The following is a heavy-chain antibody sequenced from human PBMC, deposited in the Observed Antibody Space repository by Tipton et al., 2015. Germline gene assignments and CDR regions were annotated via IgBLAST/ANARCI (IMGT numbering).Heavy chain of an antibody. CDR3: ARGGGDDYIWGSSRFDS. J-gene: IGHJ5*01. V-gene: IGHV4-30-4*01. CDR2: ISYNGST. CDR1: VVSITTGDYY. D-gene: IGHD3-16*02. Sequence: TLSLTCTVSVVSITTGDYYWSWIRQPPGKGLEWIGHISYNGSTCCNPSLKSRLTTSIDTSKNQFSLNLTSVTAADTAMYYCARGGGDDYIWGSSRFDSWGQGILVTVSS.